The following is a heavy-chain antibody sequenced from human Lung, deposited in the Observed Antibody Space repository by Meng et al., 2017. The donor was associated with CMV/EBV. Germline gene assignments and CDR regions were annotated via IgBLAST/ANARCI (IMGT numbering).Heavy chain of an antibody. Sequence: GGSXRLXCAASGFTVRNTYMNWVRRAPGKGLEWVSTIYIGDTTYYTDSVKGRFTISRDTSKNTLYLQMNSLRVEDTAVYYCARGLAADGSFDSWGQGTRVTVSS. CDR2: IYIGDTT. CDR1: GFTVRNTY. V-gene: IGHV3-53*01. CDR3: ARGLAADGSFDS. D-gene: IGHD6-13*01. J-gene: IGHJ4*02.